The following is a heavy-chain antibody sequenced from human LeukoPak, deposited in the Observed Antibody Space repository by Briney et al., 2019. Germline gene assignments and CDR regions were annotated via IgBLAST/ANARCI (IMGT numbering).Heavy chain of an antibody. CDR1: GFTFSSYA. J-gene: IGHJ5*02. D-gene: IGHD3-16*02. CDR2: ISGSGGST. CDR3: AKDRHYDYVWGSYRNWFDP. Sequence: PGGSLRLSCAASGFTFSSYAMSWVRQAPGKGLEWVSAISGSGGSTYYADSVKGRFTISRDNSKNTLYLQMNSLRAEDTAVYYCAKDRHYDYVWGSYRNWFDPWGQGTLVTVSS. V-gene: IGHV3-23*01.